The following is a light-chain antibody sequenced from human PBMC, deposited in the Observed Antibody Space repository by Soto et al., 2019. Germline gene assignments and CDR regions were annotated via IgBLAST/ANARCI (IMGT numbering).Light chain of an antibody. CDR2: DNN. Sequence: QSVLTQPPSMSGAPGQRVTISCTGSSSNIGAGYDVHWYQQHPGTAPKLLIFDNNNRPSGVPDRFSGSKSDTSASLAITGLQVEDEADNYCQSFDTSRSGFVVFGGGTKLTVL. V-gene: IGLV1-40*01. J-gene: IGLJ2*01. CDR3: QSFDTSRSGFVV. CDR1: SSNIGAGYD.